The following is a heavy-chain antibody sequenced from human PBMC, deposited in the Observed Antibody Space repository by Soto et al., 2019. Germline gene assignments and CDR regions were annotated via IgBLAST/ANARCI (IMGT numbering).Heavy chain of an antibody. CDR1: GFTFSSYG. V-gene: IGHV3-30*18. CDR3: AKDLVATITNYHYGMDV. Sequence: GGSLRLSCAASGFTFSSYGMEWVRQAPGRGLEWVAVISYDGRNKYYADSVKGRFTISRDNSKNTLYLQMNSLRAEDTAVYYSAKDLVATITNYHYGMDVWGQGTTVTVSS. J-gene: IGHJ6*02. D-gene: IGHD5-12*01. CDR2: ISYDGRNK.